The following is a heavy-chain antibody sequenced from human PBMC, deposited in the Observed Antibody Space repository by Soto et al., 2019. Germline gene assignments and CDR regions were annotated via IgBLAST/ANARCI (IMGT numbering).Heavy chain of an antibody. D-gene: IGHD4-17*01. CDR3: ARVRNGDWYFDS. CDR2: ITIDGSTT. V-gene: IGHV3-74*01. CDR1: GFTFSNYW. Sequence: EVQLVESGGGLVQPGGSLRLSCAVSGFTFSNYWMHWVRQTPGKGLVWVSRITIDGSTTSYADSVEGRFTISRDNAKNTLYLQMNSLRAEDTAVYYCARVRNGDWYFDSWGQGTLVTVSS. J-gene: IGHJ4*02.